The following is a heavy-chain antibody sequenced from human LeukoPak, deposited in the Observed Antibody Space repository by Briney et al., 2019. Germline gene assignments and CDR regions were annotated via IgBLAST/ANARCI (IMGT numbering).Heavy chain of an antibody. CDR3: ARLDMIVVVTFDY. J-gene: IGHJ4*02. V-gene: IGHV4-39*01. D-gene: IGHD3-22*01. CDR1: GGSISSSSYY. CDR2: IYYSGST. Sequence: SETLSLTCTVSGGSISSSSYYWGWIRQPPGKGLEWIGSIYYSGSTYYNPSLKSRVTISVDTSKNQFSLKLSSVTAADTAVYYCARLDMIVVVTFDYWGQGTLVTVSS.